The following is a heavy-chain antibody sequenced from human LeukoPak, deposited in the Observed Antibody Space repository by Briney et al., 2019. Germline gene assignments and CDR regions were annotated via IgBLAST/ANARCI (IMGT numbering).Heavy chain of an antibody. Sequence: GGSRRLSFAASGFTFDDYAMHWFGKAPGKGLNWFSLISGDGGSTYYADSVKGRFTISRDNSKNSLYLQMNSLRTEDTALYYCASFGYCSGGSCGEDWFDPWGQGTLVTVSS. V-gene: IGHV3-43*02. CDR3: ASFGYCSGGSCGEDWFDP. CDR2: ISGDGGST. CDR1: GFTFDDYA. D-gene: IGHD2-15*01. J-gene: IGHJ5*02.